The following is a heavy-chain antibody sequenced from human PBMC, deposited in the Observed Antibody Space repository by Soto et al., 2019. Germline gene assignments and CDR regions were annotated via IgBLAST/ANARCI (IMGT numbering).Heavy chain of an antibody. CDR1: GFTFSSYA. Sequence: EVQLLESGGGLVQPGGSLRLSCAASGFTFSSYAMSWVRQAPGKGLEWVSAISGSGGSTYYADSVKGRFTISRDNSKNTLYLQMNSLRAEDTAVYYCAKVGQWPLKYYYSYMDVWGKGTTVTVSS. J-gene: IGHJ6*03. CDR3: AKVGQWPLKYYYSYMDV. V-gene: IGHV3-23*01. D-gene: IGHD6-19*01. CDR2: ISGSGGST.